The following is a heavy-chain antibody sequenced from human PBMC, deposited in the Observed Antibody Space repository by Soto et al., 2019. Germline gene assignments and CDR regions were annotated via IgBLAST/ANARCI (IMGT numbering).Heavy chain of an antibody. CDR2: GDWNSGST. D-gene: IGHD6-25*01. CDR1: GFTFDDFA. Sequence: EVQLVESGGGLVQPGRSLRLSCAASGFTFDDFAMHWVRQAPGKGLEWVSGGDWNSGSTAYADSVKGRFTISRDNARNSLYLQMNSMRAEDTALYYCVKGRGSYEVKFGMDVWGQGTTVTVSS. V-gene: IGHV3-9*01. CDR3: VKGRGSYEVKFGMDV. J-gene: IGHJ6*02.